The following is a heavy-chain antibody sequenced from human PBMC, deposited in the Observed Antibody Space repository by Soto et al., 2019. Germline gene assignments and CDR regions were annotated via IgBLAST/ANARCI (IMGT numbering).Heavy chain of an antibody. CDR2: ISGSGDST. CDR3: AVRKTGSYFDY. Sequence: GGSLRLSCAASGFTFSTYAMSWVRQAPGKGLEWVSAISGSGDSTYYTDSVKGRFTISRDNSKNTLFLQMNSLRVEDTAVYYCAVRKTGSYFDYWGQGTLVTVSS. CDR1: GFTFSTYA. J-gene: IGHJ4*02. D-gene: IGHD1-26*01. V-gene: IGHV3-23*01.